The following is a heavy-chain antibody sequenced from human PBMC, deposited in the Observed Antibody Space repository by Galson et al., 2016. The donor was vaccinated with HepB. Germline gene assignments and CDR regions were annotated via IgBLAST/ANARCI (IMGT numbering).Heavy chain of an antibody. D-gene: IGHD3-10*01. CDR2: IYWADDE. J-gene: IGHJ4*02. Sequence: PALVKPTQTLTLTCSFSGLSVSTTGVGVGWIRQPPGKALEWLALIYWADDERYSPSLKSRLTIIKDTSKDQVVLAMTNMDPADTATYFCVQKHVGRGPSYLYFDNWSQGILVTVSS. CDR3: VQKHVGRGPSYLYFDN. CDR1: GLSVSTTGVG. V-gene: IGHV2-5*02.